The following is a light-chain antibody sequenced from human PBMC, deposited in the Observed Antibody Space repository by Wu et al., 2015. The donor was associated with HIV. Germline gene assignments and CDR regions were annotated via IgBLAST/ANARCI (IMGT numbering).Light chain of an antibody. CDR2: DAS. V-gene: IGKV3-11*01. CDR3: QQRSSWPLT. J-gene: IGKJ5*01. CDR1: RSVSYA. Sequence: EIVLTQSPATLSFSPGERATLSCRASRSVSYALAWYQQKPGQAPRLLIYDASTRATDIPARFSGSGSGTDFTLTINSLQPEDFAVYYCQQRSSWPLTFGQGTRLEIK.